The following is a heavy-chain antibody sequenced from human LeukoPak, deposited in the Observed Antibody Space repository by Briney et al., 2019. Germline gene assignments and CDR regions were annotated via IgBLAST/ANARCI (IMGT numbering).Heavy chain of an antibody. CDR1: GYTFTGYY. CDR3: ARLPCGGDCYGEFDY. CDR2: INPNSGGT. Sequence: ASVKVSCKASGYTFTGYYMHWVRQAPGQGLEWMGWINPNSGGTNYAQKFQGRVTMTRDTSISTAYMELSRLRSDDTAVYYCARLPCGGDCYGEFDYWGQGTLVTVSS. D-gene: IGHD2-21*02. J-gene: IGHJ4*02. V-gene: IGHV1-2*02.